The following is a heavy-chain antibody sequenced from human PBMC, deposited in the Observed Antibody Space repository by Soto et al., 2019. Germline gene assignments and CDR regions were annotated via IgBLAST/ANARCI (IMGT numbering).Heavy chain of an antibody. J-gene: IGHJ4*02. V-gene: IGHV3-21*01. CDR1: GFTFSSYS. Sequence: GGSLRLSCAASGFTFSSYSMNWVRQAPGKGLEWVSSISSSSSYIYYADSVKGRFTISRDNAKNSLYLQMNSLRAEDTAVYYCARVGNDYIWGSPHFDYWGQGTLVTVSS. CDR3: ARVGNDYIWGSPHFDY. D-gene: IGHD3-16*01. CDR2: ISSSSSYI.